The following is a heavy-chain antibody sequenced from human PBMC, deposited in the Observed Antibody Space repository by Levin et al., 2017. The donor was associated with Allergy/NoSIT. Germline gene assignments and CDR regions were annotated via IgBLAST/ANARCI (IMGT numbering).Heavy chain of an antibody. CDR2: IDPDSGDT. V-gene: IGHV1-2*02. CDR3: AMSPSWGIY. D-gene: IGHD2-2*01. Sequence: ASVKVSCKTSGYPFTYYHIHWVRQAPGQGLEWMGYIDPDSGDTEYAQKFQGRVSMTRDTSLNTAFLDWTTVTSDDTAVYYCAMSPSWGIYWGQGSPVTVPS. CDR1: GYPFTYYH. J-gene: IGHJ4*02.